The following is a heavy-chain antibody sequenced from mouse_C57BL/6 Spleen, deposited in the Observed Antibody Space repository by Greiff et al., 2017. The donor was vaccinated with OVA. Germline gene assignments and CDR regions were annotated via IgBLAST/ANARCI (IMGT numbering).Heavy chain of an antibody. D-gene: IGHD1-1*01. J-gene: IGHJ1*03. CDR1: GYTFTSYW. CDR2: IHPNSGST. V-gene: IGHV1-64*01. CDR3: ARNYGSSYRWYFEV. Sequence: QVQLQQPGAELVKPGASVKLSCKASGYTFTSYWMHWVKQRPGQGLEWIGMIHPNSGSTNYNEKFKSKATLTVDKSSSTAYMQLSSLTSEDSAVYYCARNYGSSYRWYFEVWGTGTTVTVSS.